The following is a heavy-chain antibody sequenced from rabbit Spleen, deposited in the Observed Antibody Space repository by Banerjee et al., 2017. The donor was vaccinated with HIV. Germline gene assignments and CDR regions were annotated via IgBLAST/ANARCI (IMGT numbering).Heavy chain of an antibody. Sequence: QQQLEESGGGLVKPGGTLTLTCKVSGIDFSSWYYMCWVRQAPGKGLELVGCIYVNSGSTWYASWVNGRFTISRSTSLNTVDLKMTSLTAADTATYFCARDGAGGSYFALWGQGTLVTVS. J-gene: IGHJ4*01. D-gene: IGHD8-1*01. V-gene: IGHV1S43*01. CDR2: IYVNSGST. CDR1: GIDFSSWYY. CDR3: ARDGAGGSYFAL.